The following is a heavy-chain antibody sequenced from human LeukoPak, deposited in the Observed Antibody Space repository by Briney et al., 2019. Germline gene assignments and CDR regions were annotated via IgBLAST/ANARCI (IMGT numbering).Heavy chain of an antibody. Sequence: GESLKISCKASGYSFTNYWIGWVRQMPGKGLEWMGIIYPRDSDTGYGPAFQGQVSFSADTSISTAYLQWSSLEASDTAMYYCARHRNRFCSSATCFTLFDSWGQGTLVTVSS. V-gene: IGHV5-51*01. CDR1: GYSFTNYW. J-gene: IGHJ4*02. D-gene: IGHD2-2*01. CDR2: IYPRDSDT. CDR3: ARHRNRFCSSATCFTLFDS.